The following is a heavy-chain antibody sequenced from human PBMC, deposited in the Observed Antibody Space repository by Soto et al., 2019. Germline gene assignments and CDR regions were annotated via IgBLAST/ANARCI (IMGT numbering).Heavy chain of an antibody. CDR1: GGTFSRQS. V-gene: IGHV1-69*13. CDR2: VIPIYGRA. CDR3: AKSGYASAWLLYYFDS. Sequence: ASVKVSCKASGGTFSRQSISWVRQAPGQGLEWMGGVIPIYGRANYAQGFQGRVTISADESTSTAYMELSGLTSEDTALYFCAKSGYASAWLLYYFDSWGQGTQVSVSS. J-gene: IGHJ4*02. D-gene: IGHD2-15*01.